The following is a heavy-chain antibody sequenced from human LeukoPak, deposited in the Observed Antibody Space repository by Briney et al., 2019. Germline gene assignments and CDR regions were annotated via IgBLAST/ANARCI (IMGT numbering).Heavy chain of an antibody. D-gene: IGHD2-2*03. V-gene: IGHV1-18*01. CDR2: ISAYNGNT. J-gene: IGHJ6*02. CDR1: GGTFSSYA. Sequence: GASVKVSCKASGGTFSSYAISWVRQAPGQGLEWMGWISAYNGNTNYAQKLQGRVTMTTDTSTSTAHMELRSLGSDDTAVYYCARDGYCSSTSCYGYYYYYYGMDVWGQGTTVTVSS. CDR3: ARDGYCSSTSCYGYYYYYYGMDV.